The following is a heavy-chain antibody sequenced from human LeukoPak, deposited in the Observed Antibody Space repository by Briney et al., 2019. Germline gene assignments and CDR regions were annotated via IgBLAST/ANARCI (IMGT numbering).Heavy chain of an antibody. Sequence: SETLSLTCTVSGGSISTYYWSWIRQPPGKGLEWIGEIYHSGSTNYNPSLKSRVTISVDKSKNQFSLKLSSVTAADTAVYYCARDNRGRGAAAGTLWYWGQGTLVTVSS. CDR2: IYHSGST. V-gene: IGHV4-59*12. J-gene: IGHJ4*02. CDR3: ARDNRGRGAAAGTLWY. D-gene: IGHD6-13*01. CDR1: GGSISTYY.